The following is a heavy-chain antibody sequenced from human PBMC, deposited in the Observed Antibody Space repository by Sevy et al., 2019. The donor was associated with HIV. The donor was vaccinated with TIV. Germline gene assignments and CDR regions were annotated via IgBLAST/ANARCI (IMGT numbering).Heavy chain of an antibody. Sequence: GWSLRLSCAASGFTLSNCNMNWVRQAPGKGLEWISYIRSGDGTIYYAESVKGRFTISRDNAKNSLYLQMNSLTDEDTAVYYCAKDRWDTSSPSRALDFWGQGTLVTVSS. CDR3: AKDRWDTSSPSRALDF. V-gene: IGHV3-48*02. CDR1: GFTLSNCN. CDR2: IRSGDGTI. D-gene: IGHD6-6*01. J-gene: IGHJ4*02.